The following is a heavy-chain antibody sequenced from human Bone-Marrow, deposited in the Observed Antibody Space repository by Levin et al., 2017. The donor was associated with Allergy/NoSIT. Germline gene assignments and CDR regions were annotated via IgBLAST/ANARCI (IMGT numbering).Heavy chain of an antibody. CDR3: ATSCGPRCPRFES. Sequence: SVKVSCKASGVTFSRSAITWVRQAPGQGLDWMGGIIPNFGTAKYAQKFQGRVTITADEKSSTVYMELHSLRAADTAVYYCATSCGPRCPRFESWGQGTLVTVSS. CDR2: IIPNFGTA. CDR1: GVTFSRSA. V-gene: IGHV1-69*13. J-gene: IGHJ4*02. D-gene: IGHD3-3*01.